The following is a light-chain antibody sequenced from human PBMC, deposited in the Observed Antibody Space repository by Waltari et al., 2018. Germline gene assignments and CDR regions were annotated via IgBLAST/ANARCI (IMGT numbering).Light chain of an antibody. V-gene: IGKV3-20*01. J-gene: IGKJ1*01. CDR3: QHYVRLPAT. CDR2: GAS. Sequence: IVLPQSPGTLSLSPGERATLSCRASQSVGRPLAWYQLKPGQAPRLLIYGASTRATGTPDRFSGSGSGTDFSLTISRLEPEDFAVYFCQHYVRLPATFGQGTRVEV. CDR1: QSVGRP.